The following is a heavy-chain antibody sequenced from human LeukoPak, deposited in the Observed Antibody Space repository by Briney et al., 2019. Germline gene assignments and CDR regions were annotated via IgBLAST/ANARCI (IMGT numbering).Heavy chain of an antibody. CDR3: ARGAMVATYYFDY. CDR2: IYYSGST. D-gene: IGHD5-12*01. J-gene: IGHJ4*02. CDR1: GGSISSYY. V-gene: IGHV4-59*01. Sequence: SETLSLTCTVSGGSISSYYWSWIRQPPGKGLEWIGYIYYSGSTNYNPSLKSRVTISVDTSRNQFSLKLSSVTAADTAVYYCARGAMVATYYFDYWGQGTLVTVSS.